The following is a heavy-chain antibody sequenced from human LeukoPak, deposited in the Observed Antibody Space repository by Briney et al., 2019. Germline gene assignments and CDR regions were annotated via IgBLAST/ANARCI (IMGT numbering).Heavy chain of an antibody. V-gene: IGHV4-59*06. J-gene: IGHJ4*02. CDR2: IYYSGST. D-gene: IGHD5-18*01. Sequence: PSETLSLTCTVSGGSISSYYWSWIRQHPGEGLEWIGYIYYSGSTYYNPSLKSRVTISVDTSKNQFSLKLSSVTAADTAVYYCAAMSGYSYGYGFDYWGQGTLVTVSS. CDR3: AAMSGYSYGYGFDY. CDR1: GGSISSYY.